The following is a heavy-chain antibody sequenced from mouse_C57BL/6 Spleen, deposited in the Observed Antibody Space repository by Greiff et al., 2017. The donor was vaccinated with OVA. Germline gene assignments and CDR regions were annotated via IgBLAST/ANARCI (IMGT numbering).Heavy chain of an antibody. CDR2: INPNYGTT. V-gene: IGHV1-39*01. Sequence: EVKLMESGPELVKPGASVKISCKASGYSFTDYNMNWVKQSNGKSLEWIGVINPNYGTTSYNQKFKGKATLTVDQSSSTAYMQLNSLTSEDSAVYYCARSITGPINWYFDVWGTGTTVTVSS. CDR3: ARSITGPINWYFDV. D-gene: IGHD4-1*01. CDR1: GYSFTDYN. J-gene: IGHJ1*03.